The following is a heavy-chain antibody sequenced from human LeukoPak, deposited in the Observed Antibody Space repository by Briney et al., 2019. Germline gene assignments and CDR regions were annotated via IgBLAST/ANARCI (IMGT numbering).Heavy chain of an antibody. J-gene: IGHJ6*03. Sequence: SVKVSCKASGGTFSSYAISWVRQTPGQGLEWMGGIIPIFGTANYAQKFQGRVTITADESTSTAYMELSSLRSEDTAVYYCNALPYCSSTSCYGYYYYMDVWGKGTTVTVSS. CDR1: GGTFSSYA. D-gene: IGHD2-2*01. CDR3: NALPYCSSTSCYGYYYYMDV. V-gene: IGHV1-69*13. CDR2: IIPIFGTA.